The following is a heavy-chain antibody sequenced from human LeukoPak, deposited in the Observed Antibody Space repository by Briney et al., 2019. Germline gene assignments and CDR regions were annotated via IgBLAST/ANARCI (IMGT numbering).Heavy chain of an antibody. V-gene: IGHV1-8*01. CDR3: ARGDEAYCSGGSCYPSY. D-gene: IGHD2-15*01. CDR1: GYTFTSYD. J-gene: IGHJ4*02. Sequence: ASVKVSCKASGYTFTSYDINWVRQATGQGLEWMGWMNPNSGNTGYAQKFQGRVTMTRNTSISTAYMELSSLRSEDTAVYYCARGDEAYCSGGSCYPSYWGQGILVTVSS. CDR2: MNPNSGNT.